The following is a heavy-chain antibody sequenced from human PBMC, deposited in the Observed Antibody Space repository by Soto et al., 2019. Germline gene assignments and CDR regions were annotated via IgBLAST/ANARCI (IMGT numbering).Heavy chain of an antibody. CDR1: GYTFTSYG. D-gene: IGHD6-6*01. V-gene: IGHV1-18*03. CDR2: SSTYNGNT. J-gene: IGHJ4*02. Sequence: QVQLVQSGAEVKKPGASVKVSCKASGYTFTSYGITWVRQAAGQGLGWVGRSSTYNGNTKYAQKVKGRVTMTTDTSTSTAYKELRSLVSDDMAVYYCARDPQYSTSSQVFDYVGQGTLVTVS. CDR3: ARDPQYSTSSQVFDY.